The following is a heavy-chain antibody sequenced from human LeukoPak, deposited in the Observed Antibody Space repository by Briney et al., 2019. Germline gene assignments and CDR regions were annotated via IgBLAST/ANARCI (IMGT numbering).Heavy chain of an antibody. D-gene: IGHD5-18*01. CDR3: ARGRGYSSREYYFDY. CDR1: GGSISSYY. V-gene: IGHV4-59*01. Sequence: PSETLSLTCTVSGGSISSYYWSWIRQPPGKGLEWIGYIYYSGSTNYKPSLKSRVTISVDTSKNQFSLKLSSVTAADTAVYYCARGRGYSSREYYFDYWGQGTLVTVSS. CDR2: IYYSGST. J-gene: IGHJ4*02.